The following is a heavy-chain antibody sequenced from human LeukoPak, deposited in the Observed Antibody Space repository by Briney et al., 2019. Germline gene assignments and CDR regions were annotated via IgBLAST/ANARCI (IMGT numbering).Heavy chain of an antibody. CDR2: INPSGGST. D-gene: IGHD3-10*01. J-gene: IGHJ6*03. V-gene: IGHV1-46*01. CDR3: ARDTGYYGSGSYGSYYYYMDV. Sequence: RASVKVSCKASGYTFTSYYMHWVRQAPGQGLEWMGIINPSGGSTSYAQKFQGRVTMTRDTSTSTAYMELSSLRSEDTAVYYCARDTGYYGSGSYGSYYYYMDVWGKGTTVTVSS. CDR1: GYTFTSYY.